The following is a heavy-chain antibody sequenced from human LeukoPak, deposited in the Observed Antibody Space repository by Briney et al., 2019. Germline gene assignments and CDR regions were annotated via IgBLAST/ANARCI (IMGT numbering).Heavy chain of an antibody. Sequence: GESLKISCEGSGYSFTSYWIGWVRQMPGKGLEWMGIIYPGDSDTRYSPSFQGQVTVSADKSISTAYLQWSSLKASDTAMYYCARGKADYYDSSGYPDYWGQGTLVTVSS. CDR3: ARGKADYYDSSGYPDY. J-gene: IGHJ4*02. CDR1: GYSFTSYW. V-gene: IGHV5-51*01. D-gene: IGHD3-22*01. CDR2: IYPGDSDT.